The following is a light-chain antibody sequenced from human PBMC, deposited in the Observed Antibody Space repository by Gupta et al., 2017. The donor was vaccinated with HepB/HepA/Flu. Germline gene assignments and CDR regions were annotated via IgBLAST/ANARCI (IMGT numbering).Light chain of an antibody. CDR1: QSVDIH. J-gene: IGKJ3*01. CDR3: QQRSDWPVFT. V-gene: IGKV3-11*01. Sequence: EIVLTQSPATLSLSPGQRATLSCRASQSVDIHLAWYQHKPGQAPRLLIYDASSRATGIPARFSGSGSGTDFTLTISSLEPEDFAIYYCQQRSDWPVFTFGPGTKLDLK. CDR2: DAS.